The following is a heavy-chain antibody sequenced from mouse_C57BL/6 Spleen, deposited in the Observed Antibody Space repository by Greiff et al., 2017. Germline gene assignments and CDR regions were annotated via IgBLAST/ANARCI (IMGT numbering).Heavy chain of an antibody. Sequence: QVQLQQPGAELVRPGTSVKLSCKASGYTFTSYWMHWVKQRPGQGLEWIGVIDPSDSYTNYNQTFKGKATLTVDTSSSTAYMQLSSLTSEDSAVYYCARSMVTTRAMDYWGQGTSVTVSS. CDR2: IDPSDSYT. V-gene: IGHV1-59*01. J-gene: IGHJ4*01. CDR1: GYTFTSYW. D-gene: IGHD2-3*01. CDR3: ARSMVTTRAMDY.